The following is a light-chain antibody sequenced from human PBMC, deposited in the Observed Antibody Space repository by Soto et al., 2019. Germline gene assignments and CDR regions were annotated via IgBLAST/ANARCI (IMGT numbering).Light chain of an antibody. V-gene: IGLV2-8*01. J-gene: IGLJ3*02. CDR3: CSFGGGNKVL. CDR1: SSDVGGYNF. CDR2: EVS. Sequence: QSALTQPPSASGSPGQSVTISCTGTSSDVGGYNFVSWYQQHPGKVPKPMIYEVSKRPSGVPDRFSGSKSGNTASLTVSGLQAEDEADYYCCSFGGGNKVLFGGGTKQTVL.